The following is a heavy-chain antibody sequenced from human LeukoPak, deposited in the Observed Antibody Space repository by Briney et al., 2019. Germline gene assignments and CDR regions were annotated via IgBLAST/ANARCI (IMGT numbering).Heavy chain of an antibody. CDR3: AKDHYWSIDY. D-gene: IGHD3-3*01. CDR2: IKGDGIST. V-gene: IGHV3-74*01. Sequence: GGSLRLSCAASGFDSSSNWMHWVRHAPGQGLVWVSRIKGDGISTNYADSVKGRFTISRDIAKNTLYLQMNSLRAEDTGVYYCAKDHYWSIDYWGRGTLVTVSS. J-gene: IGHJ4*02. CDR1: GFDSSSNW.